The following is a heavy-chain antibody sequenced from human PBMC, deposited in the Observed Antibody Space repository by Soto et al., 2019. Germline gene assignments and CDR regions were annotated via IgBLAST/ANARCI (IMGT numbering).Heavy chain of an antibody. D-gene: IGHD3-9*01. CDR2: IHREGTNT. V-gene: IGHV3-23*03. CDR3: AKDPSTGSADF. J-gene: IGHJ4*02. CDR1: GFSFSDFG. Sequence: GGSLRPSCAASGFSFSDFGMTWVRQAPGKGLEWVSTIHREGTNTHYADSVKGRFTISRDNSKDTLYLEMNSLRAGDTAIYFCAKDPSTGSADFWGQGTLVTVSS.